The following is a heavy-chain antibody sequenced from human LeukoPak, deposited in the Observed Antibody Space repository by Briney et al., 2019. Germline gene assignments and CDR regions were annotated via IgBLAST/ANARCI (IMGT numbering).Heavy chain of an antibody. J-gene: IGHJ4*02. CDR1: GASFSGHY. V-gene: IGHV4-34*01. D-gene: IGHD3-10*01. CDR3: ARGYGSGSYYAY. Sequence: SETLSLTCAVFGASFSGHYWGWIRQPPGKGLEWIGEINRGGSTDYNPSLKSRVTISVDTSKNRFSLKLSSVTAADTAVYYCARGYGSGSYYAYWGQGTLVTVSS. CDR2: INRGGST.